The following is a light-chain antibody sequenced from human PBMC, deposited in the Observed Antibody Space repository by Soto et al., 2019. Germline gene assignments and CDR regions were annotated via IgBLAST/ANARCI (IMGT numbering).Light chain of an antibody. Sequence: PGERATLSCRASQSVSSTYLAWYQQKPGQAPGPLISAASSRATGTPDRFSGSGSGTDFTLTISRLEPEDFAVYYCQQYGSSRWTFGQGTKVEIK. V-gene: IGKV3-20*01. CDR3: QQYGSSRWT. CDR2: AAS. J-gene: IGKJ1*01. CDR1: QSVSSTY.